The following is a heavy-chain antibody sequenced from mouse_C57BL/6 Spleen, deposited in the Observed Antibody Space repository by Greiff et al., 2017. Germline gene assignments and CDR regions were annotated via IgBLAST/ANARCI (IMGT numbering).Heavy chain of an antibody. Sequence: EVMLVESGGGLVQPGGSMKLSCVASGFTFSNYWMNWVRQSPEKGLEWVAQIRLKSDNYATHYAESVKGRFTISRDDAKSSVYLQMNNLGAEDTGIYSCTGGDGSSYGWYFDVWGTGTTVTVSS. CDR2: IRLKSDNYAT. V-gene: IGHV6-3*01. D-gene: IGHD1-1*01. J-gene: IGHJ1*03. CDR3: TGGDGSSYGWYFDV. CDR1: GFTFSNYW.